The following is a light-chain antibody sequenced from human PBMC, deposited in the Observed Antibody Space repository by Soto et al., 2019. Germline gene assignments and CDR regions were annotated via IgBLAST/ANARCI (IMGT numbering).Light chain of an antibody. J-gene: IGLJ3*02. V-gene: IGLV2-14*01. CDR2: DIS. CDR3: SSYTSSVSLV. CDR1: SSDVGGYNY. Sequence: QSALTQPASVSGSPGQSITISCTGTSSDVGGYNYVSWYQQHPGTAPKLMIYDISNRPSGVSNRFSGSKSGNTASLTISGLQAEDEAHYYCSSYTSSVSLVFGGGTKLTVL.